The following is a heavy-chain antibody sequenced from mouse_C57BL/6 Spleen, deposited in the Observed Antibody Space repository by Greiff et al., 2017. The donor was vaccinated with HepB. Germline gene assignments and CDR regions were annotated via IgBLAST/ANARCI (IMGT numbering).Heavy chain of an antibody. V-gene: IGHV1-15*01. CDR3: TRWDYGSSLYYYAMDY. D-gene: IGHD1-1*01. Sequence: QVQLQQSGAELVRPGASVTLSCKASGYTFTDYEMHWVKQTPVHGLEWIGAIDPETGGTAYNQKFKGKAILTADKSSRTAYMELRSLTSEDSAVYYCTRWDYGSSLYYYAMDYWGQGTSVTVSS. CDR1: GYTFTDYE. CDR2: IDPETGGT. J-gene: IGHJ4*01.